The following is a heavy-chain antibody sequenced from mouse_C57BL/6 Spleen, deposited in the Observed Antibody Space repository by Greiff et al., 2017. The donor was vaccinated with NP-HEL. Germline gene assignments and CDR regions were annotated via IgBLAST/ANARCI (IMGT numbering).Heavy chain of an antibody. CDR2: IDPSDSYT. Sequence: VQLQQSGAELVKPGASVKLSCKASGYTFTSYWMQWVKQRPGQGLEWIGEIDPSDSYTNYNQKFKGKATLTVDTSSSTAYMQLSSLTSEDSAVYYCAPYYYGSSPYYYAMDYWGQGTSVTVSS. CDR3: APYYYGSSPYYYAMDY. D-gene: IGHD1-1*01. V-gene: IGHV1-50*01. J-gene: IGHJ4*01. CDR1: GYTFTSYW.